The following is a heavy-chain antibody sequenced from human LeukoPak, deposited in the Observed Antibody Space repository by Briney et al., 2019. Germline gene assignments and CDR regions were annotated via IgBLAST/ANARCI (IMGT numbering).Heavy chain of an antibody. CDR1: GFTFSSYW. CDR2: IKQDGSEK. V-gene: IGHV3-7*01. J-gene: IGHJ1*01. CDR3: ARALYYYDSSGYYTRYFQQ. Sequence: GGSQTLPCTASGFTFSSYWVRWVRQARGKGLEWVANIKQDGSEKYYVDSVKGRVTISRDNNKNSLYLQMNSVRAEDTGVYYCARALYYYDSSGYYTRYFQQWGQGTVVPVSS. D-gene: IGHD3-22*01.